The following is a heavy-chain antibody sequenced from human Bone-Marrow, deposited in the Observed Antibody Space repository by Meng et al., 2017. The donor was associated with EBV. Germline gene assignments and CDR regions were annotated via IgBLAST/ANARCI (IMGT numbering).Heavy chain of an antibody. Sequence: QVQLRRWGAGGWKPSGTLSLTCAVYGGSFSGYYGSWIRQPPGKGLEWIGEINHSGSTNYNPSLKSRVTISVDTSKNQFSLKLSSVTAADTAVYYCARLGCGSTSCSNFDYWGQGTLVTVSS. J-gene: IGHJ4*02. V-gene: IGHV4-34*01. CDR2: INHSGST. CDR1: GGSFSGYY. D-gene: IGHD2-2*01. CDR3: ARLGCGSTSCSNFDY.